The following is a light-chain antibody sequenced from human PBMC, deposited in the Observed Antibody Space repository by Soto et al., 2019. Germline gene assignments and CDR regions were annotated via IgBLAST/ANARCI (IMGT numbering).Light chain of an antibody. V-gene: IGKV1-9*01. CDR3: QHLSGYPIT. J-gene: IGKJ5*01. Sequence: DSHMTQPPSTLSGSVGDRVTITCRASQGISSYLAWYQQKPGKAPKLLIYAASILQSGVPSRFSGSGSGTEFTLTISSLQPEDFAIYYCQHLSGYPITFGQGTRLEIK. CDR2: AAS. CDR1: QGISSY.